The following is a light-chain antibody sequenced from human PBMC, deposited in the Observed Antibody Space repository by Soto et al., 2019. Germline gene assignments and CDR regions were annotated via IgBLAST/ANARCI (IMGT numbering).Light chain of an antibody. J-gene: IGKJ4*01. CDR2: AAS. CDR3: QQCYSSPLT. CDR1: QTISNY. V-gene: IGKV1-39*01. Sequence: DIQMTQPPSSLSASLGGRVTITCRASQTISNYLNWYQQQPGKAPKLLIYAASSLQSGVPSRFSGSGSGTDFTLTISSLQPDDFATYYCQQCYSSPLTFGGGTKVDIK.